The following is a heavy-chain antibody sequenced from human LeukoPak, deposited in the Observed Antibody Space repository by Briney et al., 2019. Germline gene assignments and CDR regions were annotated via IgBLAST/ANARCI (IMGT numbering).Heavy chain of an antibody. CDR3: TTGHYDSSGYYSIGY. CDR1: GFTFSNAL. D-gene: IGHD3-22*01. Sequence: GGSLRLSCTASGFTFSNALMSWVRQAPGKGLEWVGRIKRKTDGGTTHYAAPVQGRFTISRDDSKNTLYLQTNSLKTEDTAVYYCTTGHYDSSGYYSIGYWGQGTLVTVSS. V-gene: IGHV3-15*01. J-gene: IGHJ4*02. CDR2: IKRKTDGGTT.